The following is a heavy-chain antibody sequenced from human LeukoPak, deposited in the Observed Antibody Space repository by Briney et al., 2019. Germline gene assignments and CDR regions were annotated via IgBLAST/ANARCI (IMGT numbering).Heavy chain of an antibody. D-gene: IGHD3-22*01. Sequence: SETLSLTCTVPGGSISSYYWSWIRQPPGKGLEWSGYIYYSGSTNYNPSLKSRVTISVDTYKNQFSLKLSSVTAADTAVYYCARTYYDSSGYYLESYWYFDLWGRGTLVTVSS. J-gene: IGHJ2*01. CDR1: GGSISSYY. V-gene: IGHV4-59*08. CDR2: IYYSGST. CDR3: ARTYYDSSGYYLESYWYFDL.